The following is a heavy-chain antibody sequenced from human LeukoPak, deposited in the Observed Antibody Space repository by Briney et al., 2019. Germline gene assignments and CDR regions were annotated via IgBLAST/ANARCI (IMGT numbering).Heavy chain of an antibody. CDR3: VRDTCSGGNCYSFLDY. V-gene: IGHV1-46*01. CDR1: GYTLTRYV. D-gene: IGHD2-15*01. J-gene: IGHJ4*02. CDR2: IKRSGASK. Sequence: ASLKVCRKPAGYTLTRYVINCGRRAPGQGLEWRGIIKRSGASKSYEQKFQGRVTMTRDTSTSPEYMELSSLRSEDRAVYYCVRDTCSGGNCYSFLDYWGEGTLVSVSS.